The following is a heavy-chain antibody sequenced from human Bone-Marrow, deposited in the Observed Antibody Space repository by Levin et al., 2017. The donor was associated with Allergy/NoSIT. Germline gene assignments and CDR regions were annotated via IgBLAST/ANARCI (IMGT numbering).Heavy chain of an antibody. CDR1: GVTFNNDT. J-gene: IGHJ6*02. D-gene: IGHD3-3*01. V-gene: IGHV3-30*04. CDR2: ISSDGRSE. CDR3: ARGRRGDSWSGYYGYYYYYGMDV. Sequence: LSLTCAASGVTFNNDTLHWVRQAPGKGLEWVALISSDGRSEYYADSVKGRFTISRDKSKNTLHLQMNSLRAEDTAVYYCARGRRGDSWSGYYGYYYYYGMDVWGQGTTVTVSS.